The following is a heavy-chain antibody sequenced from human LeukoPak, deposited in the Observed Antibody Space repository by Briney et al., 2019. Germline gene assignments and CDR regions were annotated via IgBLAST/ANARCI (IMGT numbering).Heavy chain of an antibody. Sequence: GGSLRLSCAASGFTFSSYDMHWVRQATGKGLEWVSAIGTAGDTYYPGSVKGRFTISRENAKNSLYLQMNSLRAEDTAVYYCARVPAANNSYVRDVGGQGTTATAPS. CDR1: GFTFSSYD. D-gene: IGHD6-25*01. CDR2: IGTAGDT. J-gene: IGHJ6*02. V-gene: IGHV3-13*01. CDR3: ARVPAANNSYVRDV.